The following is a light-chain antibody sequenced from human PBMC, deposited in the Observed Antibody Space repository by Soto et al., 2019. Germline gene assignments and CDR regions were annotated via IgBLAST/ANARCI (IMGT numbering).Light chain of an antibody. V-gene: IGKV3-20*01. CDR3: QQYGDSPLYT. CDR2: GAS. Sequence: EIVMTQSPATLSLSPGERATLSCRASQSVSSYLAWFHQKPGQAPRLLMYGASTRATGIPARFSGSGSGTDFTLTISRLEPEDVAVYYCQQYGDSPLYTFGKGKRLEIK. CDR1: QSVSSY. J-gene: IGKJ5*01.